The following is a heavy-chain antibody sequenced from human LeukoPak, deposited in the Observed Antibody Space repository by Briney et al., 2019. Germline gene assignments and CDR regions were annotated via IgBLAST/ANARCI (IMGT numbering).Heavy chain of an antibody. CDR1: GFTFSSYA. CDR3: ARDPYYYGSGSYYSPTDYYYYYMDV. V-gene: IGHV3-23*01. D-gene: IGHD3-10*01. J-gene: IGHJ6*03. Sequence: PGGSLRLSCAASGFTFSSYAMSWVRQAPGKGLEWVSAISGSGGSTYYADSVKGRFTISRDNSKNTLYLQMNSLRAEDTAVYYCARDPYYYGSGSYYSPTDYYYYYMDVWGKGTTVTVSS. CDR2: ISGSGGST.